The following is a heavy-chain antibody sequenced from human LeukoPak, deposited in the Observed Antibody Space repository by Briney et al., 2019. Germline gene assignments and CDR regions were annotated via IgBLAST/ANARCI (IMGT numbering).Heavy chain of an antibody. CDR1: GRSISSSSYY. D-gene: IGHD3-22*01. CDR3: ARRNSSGYYLVFDY. V-gene: IGHV4-39*01. CDR2: IYYSGST. Sequence: SDTLSLTCTVSGRSISSSSYYWPWIRKPPGKGLDWIGSIYYSGSTYYNPSLKSRVTISVDTSKHQFSLKLSSVTAADTAVYYCARRNSSGYYLVFDYWGQGTLVTVSS. J-gene: IGHJ4*02.